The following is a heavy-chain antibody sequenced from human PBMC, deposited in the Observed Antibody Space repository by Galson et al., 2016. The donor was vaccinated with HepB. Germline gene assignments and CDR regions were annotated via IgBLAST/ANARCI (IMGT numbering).Heavy chain of an antibody. Sequence: SLRLSCAASGLTFSSFWLTWVRQAPGKGLEWVANINQDGNENHHLDSVRGRFTISRDNAKNSLDLQINSLRAEDTAVYYCARAYHYTLNHWGQGTLVTVSS. D-gene: IGHD3-22*01. CDR3: ARAYHYTLNH. CDR1: GLTFSSFW. CDR2: INQDGNEN. V-gene: IGHV3-7*04. J-gene: IGHJ5*02.